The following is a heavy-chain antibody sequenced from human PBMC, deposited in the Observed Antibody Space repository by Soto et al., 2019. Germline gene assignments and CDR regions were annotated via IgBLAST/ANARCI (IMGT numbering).Heavy chain of an antibody. CDR2: IYYSGST. J-gene: IGHJ4*02. D-gene: IGHD3-10*01. CDR1: GGSISSYY. Sequence: SETLSLTCTVSGGSISSYYWSWIRQPPGKGLEWIGYIYYSGSTNYNPSLKSRVTISVDTSKNQFSLKLSSVTAADTAVYYCASMLVRAYYFDYWGQGTLVTVSS. V-gene: IGHV4-59*01. CDR3: ASMLVRAYYFDY.